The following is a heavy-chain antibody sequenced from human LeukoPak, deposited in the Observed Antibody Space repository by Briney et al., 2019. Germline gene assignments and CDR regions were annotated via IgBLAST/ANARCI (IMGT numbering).Heavy chain of an antibody. CDR3: AKDRGCSGGSCYFPYYYYGMDV. D-gene: IGHD2-15*01. J-gene: IGHJ6*02. CDR1: GFTFDDYA. CDR2: ISWNSGSI. Sequence: PGGSLRLSCAASGFTFDDYAMHWVRQAPGKGLEWVSGISWNSGSIGYADSVKGRFTISRDNAKNSLYLQMNSLRAEDTALYYRAKDRGCSGGSCYFPYYYYGMDVWGQGTTVTVSS. V-gene: IGHV3-9*01.